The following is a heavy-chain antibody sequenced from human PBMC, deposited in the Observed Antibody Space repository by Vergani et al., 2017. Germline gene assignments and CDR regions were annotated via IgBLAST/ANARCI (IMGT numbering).Heavy chain of an antibody. J-gene: IGHJ4*02. D-gene: IGHD3-22*01. Sequence: QVQLVESGGGVVQPGRSLRLSCAASGFTFSSYGMHWVRQAPGKGLEWVAVIWYDGSNKYYADSVKGRFTISRDNSKNTLYLQMNSLRAEDTAVYYCARDGVVITSIPLDYWGQGTLVTVSS. CDR3: ARDGVVITSIPLDY. CDR1: GFTFSSYG. CDR2: IWYDGSNK. V-gene: IGHV3-33*01.